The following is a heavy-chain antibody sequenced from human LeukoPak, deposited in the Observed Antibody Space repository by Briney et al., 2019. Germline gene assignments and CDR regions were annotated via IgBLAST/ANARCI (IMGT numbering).Heavy chain of an antibody. J-gene: IGHJ4*02. CDR1: GGSISSYY. CDR3: ARRTPAGTVDY. CDR2: IYYSGST. D-gene: IGHD6-19*01. V-gene: IGHV4-59*01. Sequence: SETLSLTCTVSGGSISSYYWSWIRQPPGKGLEWIGYIYYSGSTNYNPSLKSRVSISVDTSKNQFSLKLGSVTAADTAVYYCARRTPAGTVDYWGQGTLVTVSS.